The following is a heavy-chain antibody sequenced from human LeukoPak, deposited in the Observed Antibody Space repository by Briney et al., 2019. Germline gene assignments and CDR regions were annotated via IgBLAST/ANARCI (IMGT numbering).Heavy chain of an antibody. V-gene: IGHV3-53*01. CDR3: ARVSWLQGGFDY. D-gene: IGHD5-24*01. J-gene: IGHJ4*02. CDR1: GFTVSSNY. Sequence: GGSLRLSCAASGFTVSSNYMSWVRQAPGKGLEWVSVIYSGGSTYYADSVKGRFTISRDNSKNTLYLQMNSLRAEDTAVYYCARVSWLQGGFDYWGQGTLVTVSS. CDR2: IYSGGST.